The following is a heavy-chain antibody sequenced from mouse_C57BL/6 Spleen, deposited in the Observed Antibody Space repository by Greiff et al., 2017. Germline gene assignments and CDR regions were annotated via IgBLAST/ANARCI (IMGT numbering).Heavy chain of an antibody. CDR1: GYTFTDYN. CDR2: INPNNGGT. CDR3: ARKSRKRSYRMDY. D-gene: IGHD2-14*01. Sequence: VQLQQSGPELVKPGASVKISCKASGYTFTDYNMDWVKQSHGKSLEWIGDINPNNGGTIYNQKFKGKATLTVDKSSSTAYMELRSLTSEDTAVYYCARKSRKRSYRMDYWGQGTTLTVSS. V-gene: IGHV1-18*01. J-gene: IGHJ4*01.